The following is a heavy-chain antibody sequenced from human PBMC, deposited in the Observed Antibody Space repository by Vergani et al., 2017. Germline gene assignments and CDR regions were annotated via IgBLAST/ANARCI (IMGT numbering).Heavy chain of an antibody. D-gene: IGHD2-2*01. V-gene: IGHV4-34*01. CDR1: GGSFSGYY. Sequence: QVQLQQWGAGLLKPSETLSLTCAVYGGSFSGYYWSWIRQPPGKGLEWIGEINHSGSTNYNPSLKSRVTISVDTSKNQFSLKLSSVTAADTAVSYCARFRDIVVVPAAKDNPNWFDPWGQGTLVTVSS. CDR2: INHSGST. CDR3: ARFRDIVVVPAAKDNPNWFDP. J-gene: IGHJ5*02.